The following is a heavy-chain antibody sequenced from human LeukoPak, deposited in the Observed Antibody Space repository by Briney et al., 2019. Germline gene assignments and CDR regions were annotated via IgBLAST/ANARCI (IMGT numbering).Heavy chain of an antibody. CDR3: ARDVGASAPDAFDI. V-gene: IGHV3-21*01. J-gene: IGHJ3*02. CDR2: ISTSGSVT. Sequence: PGGSLRLSCAASGFTFSSYGMSWARQAPGKGLEWVSIISTSGSVTHYADSVKGRFTISRDNAKNSLYLQMNSLRAEDTDVYYCARDVGASAPDAFDIWGQGTMVTVSS. CDR1: GFTFSSYG. D-gene: IGHD1-26*01.